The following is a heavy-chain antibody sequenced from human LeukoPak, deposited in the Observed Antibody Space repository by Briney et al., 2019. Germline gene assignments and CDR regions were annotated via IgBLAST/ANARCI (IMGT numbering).Heavy chain of an antibody. J-gene: IGHJ4*02. V-gene: IGHV4-4*07. CDR3: ARDRSGSSLIVDY. D-gene: IGHD1-26*01. CDR1: GGSISSYY. Sequence: SETLSLTCTVFGGSISSYYWSWIRQPAGKGLQWLGRIYTSGSTNYNPSLKSRVTMSVDTSKNQFFLKLSSVTAADTAVYYCARDRSGSSLIVDYWGQGTLVTVSS. CDR2: IYTSGST.